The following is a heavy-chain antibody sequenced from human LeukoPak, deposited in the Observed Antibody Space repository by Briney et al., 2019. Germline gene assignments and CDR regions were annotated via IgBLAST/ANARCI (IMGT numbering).Heavy chain of an antibody. CDR2: IIPIFGTA. J-gene: IGHJ6*03. D-gene: IGHD4-17*01. Sequence: SVKVSCKASGGTFSSYAISWVRQAPGQGLEWMGGIIPIFGTANYAQKFQGRVTITADKSTSTAYMELSSLRSEDTAVYYCARGMTGDYGYYYYMDVWGKGTTVTVSS. CDR1: GGTFSSYA. V-gene: IGHV1-69*06. CDR3: ARGMTGDYGYYYYMDV.